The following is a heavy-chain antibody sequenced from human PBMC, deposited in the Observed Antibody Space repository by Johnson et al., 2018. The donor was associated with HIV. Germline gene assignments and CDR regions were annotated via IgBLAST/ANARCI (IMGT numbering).Heavy chain of an antibody. V-gene: IGHV3-30*02. CDR1: GFTFSSYG. CDR3: ARRGYSSSGGAFDI. Sequence: QVQLVESGGGVVQPGGSLRLSCAASGFTFSSYGMHWVRQAPGKGLEWVTFIRYDGSNKYYAASVKGRFTISRDNSKNTLYLQMNSLRAEDTAVYYCARRGYSSSGGAFDIWGQGTMVTVSS. CDR2: IRYDGSNK. J-gene: IGHJ3*02. D-gene: IGHD6-6*01.